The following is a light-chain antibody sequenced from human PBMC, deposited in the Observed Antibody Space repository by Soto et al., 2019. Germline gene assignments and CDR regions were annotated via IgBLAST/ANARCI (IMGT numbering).Light chain of an antibody. CDR3: QQYNSYST. V-gene: IGKV1-39*01. CDR1: QSISSY. CDR2: AAS. Sequence: DTQMTQSPSSLSASVGDRVTITCRASQSISSYLNWYQQKPGKAPKLLIYAASSLQSGVPSRFSGSGSGTEFTLTISSLQPVGFATYYCQQYNSYSTFGQGTKVDIK. J-gene: IGKJ1*01.